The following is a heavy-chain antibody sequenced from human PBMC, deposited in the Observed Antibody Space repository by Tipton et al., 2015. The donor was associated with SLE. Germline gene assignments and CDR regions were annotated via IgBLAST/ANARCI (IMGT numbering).Heavy chain of an antibody. CDR2: ISGSGGTT. J-gene: IGHJ6*02. CDR1: GFTFSSYA. V-gene: IGHV3-23*01. CDR3: AKEAAPSTGRVYYYYGMDV. D-gene: IGHD6-13*01. Sequence: SLRLSCAVSGFTFSSYAMSWVRQAPGKGLEWVSGISGSGGTTDYADSVKGRFTISRDNSKNTLYLQMSSLRAGDTAVYYCAKEAAPSTGRVYYYYGMDVWGQGTTVTVSS.